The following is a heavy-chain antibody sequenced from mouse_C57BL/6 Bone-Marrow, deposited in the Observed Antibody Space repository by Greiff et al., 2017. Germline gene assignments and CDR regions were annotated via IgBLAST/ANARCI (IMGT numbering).Heavy chain of an antibody. CDR1: GYAFTNYL. D-gene: IGHD1-1*01. J-gene: IGHJ4*01. CDR3: ARDTTVYYYAMDY. Sequence: QVQLKQSGAELVRPGTSVKVSCKASGYAFTNYLIEWVKQRPGQGLEWIGVINPGSGGTNYNEKFKGKATLTADKSSSTAYMQLSSLTSEDSAVYFCARDTTVYYYAMDYWGQGTSVTVCS. CDR2: INPGSGGT. V-gene: IGHV1-54*01.